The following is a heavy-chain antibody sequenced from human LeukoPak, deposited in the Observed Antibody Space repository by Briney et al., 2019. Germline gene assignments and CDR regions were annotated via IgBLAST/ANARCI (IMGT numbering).Heavy chain of an antibody. CDR2: IYSGGST. CDR1: GFTVSSNY. CDR3: ARDGIAAALDY. Sequence: PGGSLRLSCAVSGFTVSSNYMSWVRQAPGRGLEWVSIIYSGGSTYYADSVKGRFTISRDNSKNTLYLQMNSLRADDTAVYYCARDGIAAALDYWGQGTLVTVSS. J-gene: IGHJ4*02. D-gene: IGHD6-13*01. V-gene: IGHV3-53*01.